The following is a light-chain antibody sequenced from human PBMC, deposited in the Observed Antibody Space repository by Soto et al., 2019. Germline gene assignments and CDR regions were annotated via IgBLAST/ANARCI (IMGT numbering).Light chain of an antibody. CDR1: QSIGRY. V-gene: IGKV1-39*01. CDR2: AAS. Sequence: DIHMTQSPSSLSASVGDRVIITCRASQSIGRYLNWFQQKPGKAPELLIYAASSLQSGVPSRFSGSGSGTDFNLTINSLQPEDFATYFCQQSYSTPVTFGPGTKVDIK. J-gene: IGKJ3*01. CDR3: QQSYSTPVT.